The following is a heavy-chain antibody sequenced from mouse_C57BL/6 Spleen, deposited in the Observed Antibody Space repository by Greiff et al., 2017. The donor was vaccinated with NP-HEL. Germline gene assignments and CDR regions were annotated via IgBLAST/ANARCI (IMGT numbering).Heavy chain of an antibody. D-gene: IGHD3-2*02. CDR1: GYTFTSYW. J-gene: IGHJ3*01. V-gene: IGHV1-52*01. CDR2: IDPSDSET. Sequence: QVQLQQPGAELVRPGSSVKLSCKASGYTFTSYWMHWVKQRPIQGLEWIGNIDPSDSETHYNQKFKDKATLTVDKSSSTAYMQLSSLTSEDSAVYYCARMDSSGYFAYWGQGTLVTVSA. CDR3: ARMDSSGYFAY.